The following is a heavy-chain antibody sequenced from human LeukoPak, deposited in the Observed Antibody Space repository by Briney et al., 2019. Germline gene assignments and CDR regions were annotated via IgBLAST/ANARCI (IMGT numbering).Heavy chain of an antibody. CDR2: ISSSSSYI. J-gene: IGHJ4*02. Sequence: GGSLRLSCAASGFSFSSYSMNWVRQAPGKGLEGVSSISSSSSYIYYADSVEGRFTISRDNAKKSLYLQMSSLRAEDTAVYYCARGNSGSYSFDYWGQGTLVTVSS. V-gene: IGHV3-21*01. D-gene: IGHD1-26*01. CDR3: ARGNSGSYSFDY. CDR1: GFSFSSYS.